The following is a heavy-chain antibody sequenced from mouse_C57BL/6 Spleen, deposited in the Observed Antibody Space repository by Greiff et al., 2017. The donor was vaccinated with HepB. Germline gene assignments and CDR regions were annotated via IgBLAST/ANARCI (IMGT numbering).Heavy chain of an antibody. Sequence: QVQLQQPGAELVMPGASVKLSCKASGYTFTSYWMHWVKQRPGQGLEWIGEIDPSDSYTNYNHKFKGKSTLTVDKSASTAYMQLSSLTSEDSAVYYCASITTVVATDWYFDVWGTGTTVTVSS. CDR1: GYTFTSYW. CDR3: ASITTVVATDWYFDV. CDR2: IDPSDSYT. J-gene: IGHJ1*03. D-gene: IGHD1-1*01. V-gene: IGHV1-69*01.